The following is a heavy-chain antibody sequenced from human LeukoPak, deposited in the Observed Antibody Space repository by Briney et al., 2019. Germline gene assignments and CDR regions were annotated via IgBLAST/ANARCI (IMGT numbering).Heavy chain of an antibody. CDR2: ISSSGSTI. V-gene: IGHV3-11*01. Sequence: GGSLRLSCAASGFTFSDYYMSWIRQAPGKGLEWVSYISSSGSTIYYADSVKGRFTISRDNAKNSLDLQMNSLRAEDTAVYYCARKDIVRMVYAMAAPGVSDYWGQGTLVTVSS. D-gene: IGHD2-8*01. CDR1: GFTFSDYY. J-gene: IGHJ4*02. CDR3: ARKDIVRMVYAMAAPGVSDY.